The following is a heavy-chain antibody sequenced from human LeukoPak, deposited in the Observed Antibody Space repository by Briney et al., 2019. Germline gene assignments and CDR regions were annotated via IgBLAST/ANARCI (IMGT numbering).Heavy chain of an antibody. V-gene: IGHV1-2*02. CDR1: GYTFTGYY. Sequence: GASVKVSCKASGYTFTGYYMHWVRQAPGQGLEWMGWINPNSGGTNYAQKFQGRVTMTRDTSISTAYIELSRLRSDDTAVYYCARALARSTVSAGYWGQGTLVTVSS. D-gene: IGHD4-11*01. J-gene: IGHJ4*02. CDR2: INPNSGGT. CDR3: ARALARSTVSAGY.